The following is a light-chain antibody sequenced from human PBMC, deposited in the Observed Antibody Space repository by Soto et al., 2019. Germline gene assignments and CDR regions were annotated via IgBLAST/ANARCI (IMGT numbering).Light chain of an antibody. CDR1: QSLPSTW. Sequence: DVQMTQSPSTLSASVGDKVTITCRASQSLPSTWLAWFQQRPGKAPNVLIYKGSALASGVSSRFSGSGSGTEFTLPISSLQPDDFATYFCQQYAARSPGTFGQGTRV. J-gene: IGKJ1*01. CDR3: QQYAARSPGT. V-gene: IGKV1-5*03. CDR2: KGS.